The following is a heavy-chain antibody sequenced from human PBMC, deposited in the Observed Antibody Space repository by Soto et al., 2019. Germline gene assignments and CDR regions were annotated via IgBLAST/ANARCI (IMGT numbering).Heavy chain of an antibody. D-gene: IGHD2-8*01. CDR3: VKDMYLGYYYGMDV. CDR2: ITPNGGTT. V-gene: IGHV3-64D*06. CDR1: RFTVSTYA. Sequence: PXGSLKLSCSASRFTVSTYAMHLVRQAPGKGLEYVSTITPNGGTTYYADSVKGRFTISRDNSKNTLYLQMSSLRTEDTAMYYCVKDMYLGYYYGMDVWGQGTTVTVSS. J-gene: IGHJ6*02.